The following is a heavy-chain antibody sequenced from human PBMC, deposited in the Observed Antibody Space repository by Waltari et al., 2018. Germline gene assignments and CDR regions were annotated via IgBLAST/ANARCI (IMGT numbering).Heavy chain of an antibody. Sequence: QLQLQESGPGLVKPSETLSLTCTVSGGSISSSSYYWGWIRQPPGKGLEWIGSIYYDGSTYYNPSLKSRGTVSVDTSETQFSLRLTSVTAADTAVYYCARLPQGIDSSGYYYGFDYWGQGTLVTVSS. J-gene: IGHJ4*02. CDR3: ARLPQGIDSSGYYYGFDY. CDR1: GGSISSSSYY. CDR2: IYYDGST. D-gene: IGHD3-22*01. V-gene: IGHV4-39*01.